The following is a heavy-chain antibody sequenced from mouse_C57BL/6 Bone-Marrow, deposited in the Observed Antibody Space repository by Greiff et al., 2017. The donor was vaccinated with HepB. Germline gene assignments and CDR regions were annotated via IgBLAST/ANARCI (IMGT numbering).Heavy chain of an antibody. Sequence: EVQLQQSGAELVRPGASVKLSCTASGFNIKDDYMHWVKQRPEQGLEWIGWIDPENGDSEYASKFQGKANITADTSSNTAYLQLSSLTSKDTAVYYCTTGWLDAYWGQGTLVTVSA. J-gene: IGHJ3*01. CDR3: TTGWLDAY. CDR1: GFNIKDDY. V-gene: IGHV14-4*01. D-gene: IGHD2-3*01. CDR2: IDPENGDS.